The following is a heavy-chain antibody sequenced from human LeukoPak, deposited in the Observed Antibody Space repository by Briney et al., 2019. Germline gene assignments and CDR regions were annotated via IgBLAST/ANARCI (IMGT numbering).Heavy chain of an antibody. CDR1: GFTFSSYW. J-gene: IGHJ6*02. Sequence: PGGSLRLSCAASGFTFSSYWMSWVRQAPGKGLEWVANIKQDGSEKYYVGSVKGRFTVSRDNAKNSLYLQMNSLRAEDTAVCYCARLIVVVITTRPYGMDVWGQGTTVTVSS. CDR3: ARLIVVVITTRPYGMDV. D-gene: IGHD3-22*01. CDR2: IKQDGSEK. V-gene: IGHV3-7*01.